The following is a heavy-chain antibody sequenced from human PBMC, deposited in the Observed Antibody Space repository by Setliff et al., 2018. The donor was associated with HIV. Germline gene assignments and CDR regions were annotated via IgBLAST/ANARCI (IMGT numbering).Heavy chain of an antibody. Sequence: SETLSLTCAVSGFSISSGFFWGWVRQPPGKGLEWIGSIHQSGSTYYNSSLKSRVTMSVDTSKNKFSLKLSSVTAADTAVYYCARDLGSAYSYAQGRFDPWGQGTLVTVSS. J-gene: IGHJ5*02. D-gene: IGHD5-18*01. V-gene: IGHV4-38-2*02. CDR3: ARDLGSAYSYAQGRFDP. CDR2: IHQSGST. CDR1: GFSISSGFF.